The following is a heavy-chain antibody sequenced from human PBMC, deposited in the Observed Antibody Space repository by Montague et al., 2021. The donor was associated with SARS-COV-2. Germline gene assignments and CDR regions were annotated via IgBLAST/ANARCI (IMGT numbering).Heavy chain of an antibody. CDR3: ARDAHYDILTGYFGY. CDR1: GFTFSGYT. J-gene: IGHJ4*02. CDR2: ISSRDSSI. D-gene: IGHD3-9*01. Sequence: SLRLSCAASGFTFSGYTMNWVRQAPGKGLEWVSFISSRDSSIYYADSVKGRFTISRDNAKNSLYLQMNSLRAEDTAVYYCARDAHYDILTGYFGYWGQGTLVTVSS. V-gene: IGHV3-21*01.